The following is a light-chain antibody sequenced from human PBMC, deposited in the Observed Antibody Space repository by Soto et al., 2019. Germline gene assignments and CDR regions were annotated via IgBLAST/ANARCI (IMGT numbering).Light chain of an antibody. CDR1: QGIRND. J-gene: IGKJ1*01. CDR3: LHDYNYPWT. Sequence: AIQMTQSPSSLSASVGDRVTITCRASQGIRNDLGWYQHKPGKAPKLLIYAASTLQSGVPSRFSGSGSGRDFTLTISSLQPEDFATYYCLHDYNYPWTFGQGTKVDIK. V-gene: IGKV1-6*01. CDR2: AAS.